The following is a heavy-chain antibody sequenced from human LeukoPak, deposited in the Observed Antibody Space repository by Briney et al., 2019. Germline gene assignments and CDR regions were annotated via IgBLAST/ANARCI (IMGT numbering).Heavy chain of an antibody. J-gene: IGHJ4*02. Sequence: PGGSLRLSCAASGFTFSSYAMSWVRQAPGKGLERLSVIYVGGSTFYADSVKGRFTISRDNSKNTLYLQMNSLRADDTAVYYCARDHRNAGVFDYWGQGTLVTVSS. CDR3: ARDHRNAGVFDY. CDR1: GFTFSSYA. V-gene: IGHV3-53*01. D-gene: IGHD2-2*01. CDR2: IYVGGST.